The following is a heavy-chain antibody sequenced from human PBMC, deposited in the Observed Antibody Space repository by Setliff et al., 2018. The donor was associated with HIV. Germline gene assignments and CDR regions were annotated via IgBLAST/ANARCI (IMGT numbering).Heavy chain of an antibody. V-gene: IGHV3-7*01. CDR3: ARERRAVVITGYYYYYMDV. CDR2: INPDGTVK. J-gene: IGHJ6*03. D-gene: IGHD3-22*01. Sequence: PGGSLRLSCAVSGLTISPYWMSWVRQAPGKGLEWVANINPDGTVKLYVDSVKGRFAISRDNAENSLSLQMNSLRVEDTAVYYCARERRAVVITGYYYYYMDVWGKGTTVTVSS. CDR1: GLTISPYW.